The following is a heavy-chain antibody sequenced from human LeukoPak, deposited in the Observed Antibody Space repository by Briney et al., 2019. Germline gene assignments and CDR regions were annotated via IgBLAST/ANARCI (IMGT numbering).Heavy chain of an antibody. Sequence: PGGSLRLSCAASGFTFSGYWMHWVRQAPGKGLVWVSRINSDGSSTSYADSVKGRFTISRDNAKNTLYLQMNSLRAEDTAVYYCARVGAATYAFDIWGQGTMVTVSS. V-gene: IGHV3-74*01. CDR3: ARVGAATYAFDI. CDR2: INSDGSST. D-gene: IGHD3-16*01. CDR1: GFTFSGYW. J-gene: IGHJ3*02.